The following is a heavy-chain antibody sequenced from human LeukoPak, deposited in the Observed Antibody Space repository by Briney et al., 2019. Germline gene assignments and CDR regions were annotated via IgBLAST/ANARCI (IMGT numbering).Heavy chain of an antibody. Sequence: PGGSLRLSCAASGFTFSSYAMHWGRQAPGKGLEWVAVISYDGSNKYYADSVKGRFTISRDNSKNTLYLQMNSLRAEDTAVYYCARDLIAAAGAGLDYWGQGTLVTVSS. CDR3: ARDLIAAAGAGLDY. CDR2: ISYDGSNK. J-gene: IGHJ4*02. CDR1: GFTFSSYA. D-gene: IGHD6-13*01. V-gene: IGHV3-30*04.